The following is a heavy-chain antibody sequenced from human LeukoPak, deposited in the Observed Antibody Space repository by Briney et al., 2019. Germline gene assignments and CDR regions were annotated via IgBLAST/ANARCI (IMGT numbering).Heavy chain of an antibody. V-gene: IGHV3-7*05. D-gene: IGHD2-15*01. CDR1: GFTFSSYW. J-gene: IGHJ4*02. Sequence: GGSLRLSCAASGFTFSSYWMSWVRQAPGKGLEWVANIKQDGSEKYYVDSVKGRFTISRDNAKNSLYLQMNSLRAEDTAVYNCARVARYCSGGSCYSVDYFDYWGQGTLVTVSS. CDR3: ARVARYCSGGSCYSVDYFDY. CDR2: IKQDGSEK.